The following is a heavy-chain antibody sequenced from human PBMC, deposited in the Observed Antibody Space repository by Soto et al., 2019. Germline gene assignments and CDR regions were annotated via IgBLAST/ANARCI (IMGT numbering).Heavy chain of an antibody. V-gene: IGHV1-69*02. CDR1: GGTFSSYT. J-gene: IGHJ6*02. Sequence: QVQLVQSGAEVKKPGSSVKVSCKASGGTFSSYTISWVRQAPGQGLEWMGRIIPILGIANYAQKFQGRVTITADKSTSTAYMELSSLRSEDTAVYYCARIMFRGAFYGMDVWGQGTTVTVSS. CDR3: ARIMFRGAFYGMDV. D-gene: IGHD3-10*01. CDR2: IIPILGIA.